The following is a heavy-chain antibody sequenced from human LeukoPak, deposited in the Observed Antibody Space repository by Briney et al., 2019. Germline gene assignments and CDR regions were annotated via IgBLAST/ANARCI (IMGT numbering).Heavy chain of an antibody. V-gene: IGHV3-30*18. CDR2: ISYDGSNK. CDR1: GFTFSSYG. Sequence: PGRSLRLSRAASGFTFSSYGMHWVRQAPGKGLEWVAVISYDGSNKYYADSVKGRFTISRDNSKNTLYLQMNSLRAEDTAVYYCAKVGGIVGATPPPYWGQGTLVTVSS. J-gene: IGHJ4*02. CDR3: AKVGGIVGATPPPY. D-gene: IGHD1-26*01.